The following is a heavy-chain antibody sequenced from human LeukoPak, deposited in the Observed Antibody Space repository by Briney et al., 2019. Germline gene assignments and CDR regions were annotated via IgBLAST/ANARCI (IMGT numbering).Heavy chain of an antibody. CDR2: ISAYNGNT. CDR1: GYTFTSYG. J-gene: IGHJ5*02. D-gene: IGHD2-2*01. Sequence: ASVKVSCKASGYTFTSYGISWVRQAPGQGLEWMGWISAYNGNTNYAQKLQGRVTMTTDTSTSTAYMELRSLRSDDTAVYYCARGRCSTTSCYGYNWFDPWGQGTLVTVSS. V-gene: IGHV1-18*01. CDR3: ARGRCSTTSCYGYNWFDP.